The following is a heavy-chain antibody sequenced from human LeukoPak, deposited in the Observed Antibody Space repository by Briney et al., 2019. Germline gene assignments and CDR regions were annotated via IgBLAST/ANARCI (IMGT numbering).Heavy chain of an antibody. Sequence: SETLSLTCAVYGGSFGGYYWSWIRQPPGKGLEWIGEINHSGSTNYNPSLKSRVTISVDTSKNQFSLKLSSVTAADTAVYYCARGWVVVAATWYFDYWGQGTLVTVSS. CDR3: ARGWVVVAATWYFDY. CDR1: GGSFGGYY. J-gene: IGHJ4*02. CDR2: INHSGST. V-gene: IGHV4-34*01. D-gene: IGHD2-15*01.